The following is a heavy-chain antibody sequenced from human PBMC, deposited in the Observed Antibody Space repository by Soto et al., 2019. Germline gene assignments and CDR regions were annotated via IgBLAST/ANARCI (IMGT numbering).Heavy chain of an antibody. CDR3: TTISHYSDTGGYYYFYGMDV. D-gene: IGHD3-22*01. V-gene: IGHV3-15*01. Sequence: PGGSLRLSXAVSGFTFSNAWMTWVRQAPGKGLEWVGRIKSETDGGTTDYVAPVKGRFIISRDDSKNTLYLQMNSLKTEDTAVYYCTTISHYSDTGGYYYFYGMDVWGQGTTVTVSS. CDR2: IKSETDGGTT. J-gene: IGHJ6*02. CDR1: GFTFSNAW.